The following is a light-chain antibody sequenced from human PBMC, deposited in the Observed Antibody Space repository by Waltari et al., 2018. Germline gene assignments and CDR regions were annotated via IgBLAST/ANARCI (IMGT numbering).Light chain of an antibody. V-gene: IGLV3-25*03. Sequence: SYELTQPPSVSVSPGQTARITCSGDELPKQYAFWYRQKPGQAAELLIYKDTERPSGIPERVSASSSGTTVTLTITGVQPEDEADYYCQSADSTNTYWVFGGGTKLTVL. CDR3: QSADSTNTYWV. CDR1: ELPKQY. J-gene: IGLJ2*01. CDR2: KDT.